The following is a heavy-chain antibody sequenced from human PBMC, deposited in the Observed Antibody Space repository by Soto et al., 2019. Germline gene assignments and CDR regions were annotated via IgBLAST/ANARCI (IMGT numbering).Heavy chain of an antibody. CDR3: ARSRVVITDKDAFDI. CDR2: IYPGDSDT. CDR1: GYSFTSYW. J-gene: IGHJ3*02. Sequence: PGESLKISCKGSGYSFTSYWIGWVRQMPGKGLEWMGIIYPGDSDTRYSPSFQGQVTISADKSISTAYLQWSSLKASDTAMYYCARSRVVITDKDAFDIWGQGTMVTVSS. V-gene: IGHV5-51*01. D-gene: IGHD3-22*01.